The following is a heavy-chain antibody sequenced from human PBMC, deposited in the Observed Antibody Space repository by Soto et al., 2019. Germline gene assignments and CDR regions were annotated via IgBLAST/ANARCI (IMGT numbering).Heavy chain of an antibody. CDR3: AGYCSGGSCPFY. J-gene: IGHJ4*02. D-gene: IGHD2-15*01. V-gene: IGHV3-21*05. Sequence: EVQLVESGGGLVQPGGSLRLSCAASGFTFSSYSMNWVRQAPGKGLEWVSYISSSSSYIYYADSVKGRFTISRDNAKNSLYLQMNSLRAEDTAVYYCAGYCSGGSCPFYWGQGTLVTVSS. CDR2: ISSSSSYI. CDR1: GFTFSSYS.